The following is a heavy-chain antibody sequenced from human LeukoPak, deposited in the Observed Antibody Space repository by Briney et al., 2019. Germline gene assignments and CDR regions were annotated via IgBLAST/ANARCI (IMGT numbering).Heavy chain of an antibody. D-gene: IGHD3-22*01. J-gene: IGHJ4*02. CDR1: GYTFTSYD. CDR2: MNPNSGNT. CDR3: AKEPYYYDSSGL. V-gene: IGHV1-8*03. Sequence: ASVKVSCKASGYTFTSYDINWVRQATGQGLEWMGWMNPNSGNTGYAQKFQGRVTITRNTSISTAYMELSSLRSEDTAVYYCAKEPYYYDSSGLWGQGTLVTVSS.